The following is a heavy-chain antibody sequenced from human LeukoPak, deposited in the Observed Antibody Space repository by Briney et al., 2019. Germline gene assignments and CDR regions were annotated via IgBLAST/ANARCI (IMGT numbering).Heavy chain of an antibody. Sequence: SVKVSCKASGGTFSSYAISWVRQAPGQGLEWMGRIIPIFGIANYAQKFQGRVTITAGKSTSTAYMELSSLRSEDTAVYYCARDIAVAGYGLAYWGQGTLVTVSS. V-gene: IGHV1-69*04. D-gene: IGHD6-19*01. CDR3: ARDIAVAGYGLAY. J-gene: IGHJ4*02. CDR2: IIPIFGIA. CDR1: GGTFSSYA.